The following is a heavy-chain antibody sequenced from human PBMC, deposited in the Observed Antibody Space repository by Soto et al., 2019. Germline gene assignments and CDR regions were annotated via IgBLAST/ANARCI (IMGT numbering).Heavy chain of an antibody. CDR3: ARVRRNDASDYYGMDV. CDR1: GFSFSTST. Sequence: ESGGGSAQPGGSLRLSCAASGFSFSTSTMNWVRQAPGKGLEWVSYISSGSTTIYYADSVKGRFTISRDNGENSLYLQMNSLRDEDKAVYYCARVRRNDASDYYGMDVWGQGTTVTVSS. CDR2: ISSGSTTI. V-gene: IGHV3-48*02. D-gene: IGHD1-1*01. J-gene: IGHJ6*02.